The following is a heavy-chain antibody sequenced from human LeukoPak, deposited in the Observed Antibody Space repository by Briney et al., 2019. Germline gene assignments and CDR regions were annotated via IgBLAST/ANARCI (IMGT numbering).Heavy chain of an antibody. CDR1: GFSISNGYY. Sequence: SETLSLTCTVSGFSISNGYYWGWIRQPPGKGLEWIGSIYHSGSTYYNPSLKSRVTISVDTSKSQFSLKLSSVTAADTAVYYCTRGHPGVVRGTNWFDPWGQGTLVTVSS. J-gene: IGHJ5*02. D-gene: IGHD3-10*01. V-gene: IGHV4-38-2*02. CDR3: TRGHPGVVRGTNWFDP. CDR2: IYHSGST.